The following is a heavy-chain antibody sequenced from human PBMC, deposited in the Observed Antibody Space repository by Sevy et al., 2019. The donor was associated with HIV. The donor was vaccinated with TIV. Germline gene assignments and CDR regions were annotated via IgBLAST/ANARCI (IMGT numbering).Heavy chain of an antibody. CDR2: ISGSGGST. J-gene: IGHJ6*02. CDR1: GFTFSSYA. Sequence: GGSLRLSCAASGFTFSSYAMSWVRQAPGKGLEWVSAISGSGGSTYYADSVKGRFTISRDNSKNTLYLQMNSLRAEDTAVYYCWKYSSGSYGGYYYDGMDVWGQGTTVTVSS. CDR3: WKYSSGSYGGYYYDGMDV. V-gene: IGHV3-23*01. D-gene: IGHD6-19*01.